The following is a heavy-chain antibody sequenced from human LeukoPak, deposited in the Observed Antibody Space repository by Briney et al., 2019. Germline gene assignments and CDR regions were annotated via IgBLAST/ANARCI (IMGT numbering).Heavy chain of an antibody. CDR1: GGSISSGGYY. CDR3: ARAGMVGDVLRFDP. CDR2: IYYSGST. D-gene: IGHD1-26*01. V-gene: IGHV4-31*11. J-gene: IGHJ5*02. Sequence: PSGTLSLTCAVSGGSISSGGYYWSWIRQHPGKGLEWIGYIYYSGSTYYNPSLKSRVTISVDTSKNQFSLKLSSVTAADTAVYYCARAGMVGDVLRFDPWGQGTLVAVSS.